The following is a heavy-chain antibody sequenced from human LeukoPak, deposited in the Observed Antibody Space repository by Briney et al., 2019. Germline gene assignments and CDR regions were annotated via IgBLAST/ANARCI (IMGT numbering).Heavy chain of an antibody. CDR1: GYTFTGYY. CDR2: INPNSGGT. J-gene: IGHJ4*02. V-gene: IGHV1-2*02. CDR3: ARVASMWSYYKSFFDY. D-gene: IGHD1-26*01. Sequence: ASVKVSCKASGYTFTGYYMHWVRQAPGQGLEWMGWINPNSGGTNYAQKFQGRVTMTRDTSISTAYMELSRLRSDDTAVYYCARVASMWSYYKSFFDYWGQGTLVTVSS.